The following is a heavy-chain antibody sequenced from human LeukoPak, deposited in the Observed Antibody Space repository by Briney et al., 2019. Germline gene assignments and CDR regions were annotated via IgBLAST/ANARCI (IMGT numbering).Heavy chain of an antibody. CDR3: ARDRPNYHESDGHYYKRDGDH. V-gene: IGHV3-23*01. CDR2: MCGSAGCT. J-gene: IGHJ5*02. Sequence: GGSLRLSCAASGFTFNIYAMSWVRLAPGKGLQWVASMCGSAGCTYYADSVKGRFTISRDNSKNTLYLQMNGLRAEDTAIYYCARDRPNYHESDGHYYKRDGDHWDQGTLVTVSS. CDR1: GFTFNIYA. D-gene: IGHD3-10*01.